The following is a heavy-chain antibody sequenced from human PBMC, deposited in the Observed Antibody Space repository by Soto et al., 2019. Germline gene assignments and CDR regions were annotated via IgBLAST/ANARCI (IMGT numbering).Heavy chain of an antibody. CDR3: ARSPNYYYYGFDV. Sequence: PSETLSLTCTVSGGSISSSSYYWSWIRQHPGKGLEWIGYIYYSGSTYYNPSLKSRVTISVDTSKSQVSLTLTSVTAADAAVYYCARSPNYYYYGFDVWGQGTTVTVSS. CDR1: GGSISSSSYY. CDR2: IYYSGST. J-gene: IGHJ6*02. V-gene: IGHV4-31*03. D-gene: IGHD3-10*01.